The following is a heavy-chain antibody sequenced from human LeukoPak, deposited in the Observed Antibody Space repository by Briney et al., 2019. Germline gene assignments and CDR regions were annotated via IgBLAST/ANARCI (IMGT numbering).Heavy chain of an antibody. CDR3: ATGLSRGWSYAFDI. D-gene: IGHD6-19*01. CDR1: GFTFSRHD. V-gene: IGHV3-13*01. Sequence: GGSLRLSCAASGFTFSRHDMHWVRQVIAKGLEWVSAIGTLADTFYPDSVKGRFTISRDNAKSSLYLQMNSLEAGDTAIYYCATGLSRGWSYAFDIWGHGTMVTVSS. CDR2: IGTLADT. J-gene: IGHJ3*02.